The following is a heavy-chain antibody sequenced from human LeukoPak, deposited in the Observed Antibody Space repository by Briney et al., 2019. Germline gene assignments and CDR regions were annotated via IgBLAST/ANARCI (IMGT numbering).Heavy chain of an antibody. CDR2: ISSSSNYI. J-gene: IGHJ3*02. Sequence: PGGSLRLSCAASGITVYSMHWVRHAPGRGLGWVCSISSSSNYIYCADSEKGLFTISRDNAKSSLFLQVSSLRAEDTAVYYCARDRGGSYPYDAFDIWGQGTMVTVSS. CDR1: GITVYS. V-gene: IGHV3-21*01. D-gene: IGHD1-26*01. CDR3: ARDRGGSYPYDAFDI.